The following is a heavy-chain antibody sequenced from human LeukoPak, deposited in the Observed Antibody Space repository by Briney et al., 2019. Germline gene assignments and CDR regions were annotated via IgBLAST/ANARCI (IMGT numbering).Heavy chain of an antibody. CDR1: GFTFSSYS. CDR3: ARDGSNPEDEDAFDI. Sequence: GGSLRLSCAASGFTFSSYSMNWVRQAPGKGLEWVSSISSSSSYIYYADSVKGRFTISRDNAKNSLYLQMNSLRAEDTAVYYCARDGSNPEDEDAFDIWGQGTMVTVSS. J-gene: IGHJ3*02. CDR2: ISSSSSYI. D-gene: IGHD5-24*01. V-gene: IGHV3-21*01.